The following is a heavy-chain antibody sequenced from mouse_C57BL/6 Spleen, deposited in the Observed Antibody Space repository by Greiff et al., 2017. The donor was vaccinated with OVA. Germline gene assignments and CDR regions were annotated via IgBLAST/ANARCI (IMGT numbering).Heavy chain of an antibody. CDR3: ARDQGRGGFDY. V-gene: IGHV3-6*01. CDR1: GYSITSGYY. J-gene: IGHJ2*01. CDR2: ISYDGSN. Sequence: ESGPGLVKPSQSLSLTCSVTGYSITSGYYWNWIRQFPGNKLEWMGYISYDGSNNYNPSLKNRISITRDTSKNQFFLKLNSVTTEDTATYYCARDQGRGGFDYWGQGTTLTVSS. D-gene: IGHD3-2*02.